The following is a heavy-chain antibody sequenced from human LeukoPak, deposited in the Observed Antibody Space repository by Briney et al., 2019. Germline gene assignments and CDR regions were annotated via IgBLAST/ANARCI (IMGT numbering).Heavy chain of an antibody. J-gene: IGHJ4*02. D-gene: IGHD2-21*02. CDR3: ARDLASCAGDCYSDGFDY. V-gene: IGHV4-30-4*07. Sequence: NPSQTLSLTCAISGGSISSGGYSWTWIRQPPGKGLEWIGYIYYTGSTYYNPSLKSRVTISVDTSKNQFSLKMSSVTAADTAVYYCARDLASCAGDCYSDGFDYWGQGTLVTVSS. CDR2: IYYTGST. CDR1: GGSISSGGYS.